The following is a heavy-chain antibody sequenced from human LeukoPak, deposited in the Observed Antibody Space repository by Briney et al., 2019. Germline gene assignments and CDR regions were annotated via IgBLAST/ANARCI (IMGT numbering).Heavy chain of an antibody. J-gene: IGHJ3*02. CDR1: GYTFTSYD. Sequence: ASVKVSCKASGYTFTSYDLNWVRQATGQGLEWMGWMNPNSGNTGYAQKFQGRVTMTRNTSISTAYMELSSLRSEDTAVYYCARAYDSSGYAPNDAFDIWGQGTMVTVSS. D-gene: IGHD3-22*01. CDR2: MNPNSGNT. V-gene: IGHV1-8*01. CDR3: ARAYDSSGYAPNDAFDI.